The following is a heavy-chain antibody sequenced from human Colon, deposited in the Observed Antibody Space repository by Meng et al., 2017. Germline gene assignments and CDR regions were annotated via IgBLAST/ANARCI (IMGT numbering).Heavy chain of an antibody. CDR1: GGSFSGYY. Sequence: VPLQQWGAGLLKPSVTLSLTCAVYGGSFSGYYWSWIRQPPGKGLEWIGEINHSGSTNYNPSLKSRVTISVDTSKNQFSLKLSSVTAADTAVYYCARERLSSGWYGGRWFDPWGQGTLVTVSS. CDR2: INHSGST. D-gene: IGHD6-19*01. J-gene: IGHJ5*02. V-gene: IGHV4-34*01. CDR3: ARERLSSGWYGGRWFDP.